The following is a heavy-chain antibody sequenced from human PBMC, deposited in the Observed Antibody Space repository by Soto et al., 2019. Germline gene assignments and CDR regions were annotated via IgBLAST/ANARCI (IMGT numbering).Heavy chain of an antibody. CDR1: GYTLIMYY. D-gene: IGHD3-22*01. V-gene: IGHV1-46*01. Sequence: ASVNVSCKASGYTLIMYYIHCMRQAPGQGLEWMGLINPSGGSTTYAQKFQGTVTMTRDTSTSTVYMDLSSLKSEDPAVYYCARSPSTSGYYYAIDYWGQGTQVTV. CDR2: INPSGGST. CDR3: ARSPSTSGYYYAIDY. J-gene: IGHJ4*02.